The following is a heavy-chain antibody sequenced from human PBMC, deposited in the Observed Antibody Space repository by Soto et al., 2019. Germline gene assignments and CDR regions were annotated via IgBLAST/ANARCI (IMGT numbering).Heavy chain of an antibody. Sequence: QITLKESGPTLVKPTQPLTLTCTFSGFSLSTSGGGVGWIRQPPGKALEWLALIYWDDDKRYSPSLKSRLTITKDTSKNQVVLTMTNMDPVDTATYYCAHRRGGYGDDAFDIWGQGTMVTVSS. CDR1: GFSLSTSGGG. J-gene: IGHJ3*02. CDR2: IYWDDDK. V-gene: IGHV2-5*02. CDR3: AHRRGGYGDDAFDI. D-gene: IGHD5-12*01.